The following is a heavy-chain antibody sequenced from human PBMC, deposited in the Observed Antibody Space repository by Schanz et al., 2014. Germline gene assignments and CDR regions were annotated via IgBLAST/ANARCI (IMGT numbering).Heavy chain of an antibody. V-gene: IGHV1-46*01. CDR2: INPIDGST. J-gene: IGHJ3*01. Sequence: QVQLVQSGAEVEKPGASVKVSCKASGFTLTSHFMHWLRQAPGQGLEWMGLINPIDGSTTYVWGFHGRLTMTRDTSTTTVSMALSTLRSEDTAVYYCARGRCTASGCYDAFDLWGQGTLVTVSS. CDR1: GFTLTSHF. D-gene: IGHD5-18*01. CDR3: ARGRCTASGCYDAFDL.